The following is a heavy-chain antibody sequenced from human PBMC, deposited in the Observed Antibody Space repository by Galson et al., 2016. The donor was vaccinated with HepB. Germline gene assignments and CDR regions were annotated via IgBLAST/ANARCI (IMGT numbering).Heavy chain of an antibody. CDR2: ISSSSSFT. CDR3: ARVGMIRGVVWFDP. D-gene: IGHD3-10*01. J-gene: IGHJ5*02. V-gene: IGHV3-11*06. Sequence: SLRLSCAASRFIFSDYYMSWIRQAPGKGLEWVSNISSSSSFTNYADAVKGRFIISRDNAKNSLYLQLNSLRVEDTAVYYCARVGMIRGVVWFDPWGQGTLVTVSS. CDR1: RFIFSDYY.